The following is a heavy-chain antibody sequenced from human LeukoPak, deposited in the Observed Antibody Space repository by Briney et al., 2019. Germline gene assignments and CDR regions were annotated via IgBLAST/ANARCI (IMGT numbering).Heavy chain of an antibody. D-gene: IGHD3-10*02. CDR3: AELGITMIGGV. CDR1: GFTFSGYC. CDR2: ISSSGSTI. J-gene: IGHJ6*04. V-gene: IGHV3-48*04. Sequence: AGSLRLSGAASGFTFSGYCMSWVGQALGKGQEWVSYISSSGSTIYYADSVKGLFTISRDNAKNSLYLQMNSLRAEDTAVYYCAELGITMIGGVWGKGTTVTISS.